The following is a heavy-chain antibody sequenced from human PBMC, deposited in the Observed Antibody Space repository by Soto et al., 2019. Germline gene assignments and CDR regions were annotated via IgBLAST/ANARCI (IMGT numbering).Heavy chain of an antibody. Sequence: QVHLVESGGGLVQPGGSLRLSCAASGFTFSRYAMHWVRQAPGEGLEWVAVISRDGSSKYYGDSVKGRFTVSRDNSNNTVYLSMTSLRPDDTAVFYLARSRNGAVPDSINFWGQGTLVTVSS. CDR2: ISRDGSSK. J-gene: IGHJ4*02. CDR3: ARSRNGAVPDSINF. D-gene: IGHD2-8*01. CDR1: GFTFSRYA. V-gene: IGHV3-30-3*01.